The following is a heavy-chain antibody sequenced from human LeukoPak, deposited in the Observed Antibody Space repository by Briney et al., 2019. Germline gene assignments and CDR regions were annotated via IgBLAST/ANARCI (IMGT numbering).Heavy chain of an antibody. CDR1: GCSISSGGYY. Sequence: SETLSLTCTVSGCSISSGGYYWSGIRQHPGKGLEWIGYIYYSGSTYYNPSLKSRVTISVDTSKNQFSLKLSSVTAADTAVYYCASGVTMIDWGQGTLVTVS. D-gene: IGHD3-22*01. V-gene: IGHV4-31*03. CDR3: ASGVTMID. CDR2: IYYSGST. J-gene: IGHJ4*02.